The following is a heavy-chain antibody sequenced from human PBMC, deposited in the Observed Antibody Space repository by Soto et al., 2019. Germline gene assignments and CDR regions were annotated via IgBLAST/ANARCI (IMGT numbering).Heavy chain of an antibody. CDR2: IYYSGST. CDR1: GGSISSYY. J-gene: IGHJ3*02. Sequence: PSETLSLTCTVSGGSISSYYWSWIRQPPGKGLEWIGYIYYSGSTNYNPSLKSRVTISVDTSKNQFSLKLSSVTAADTAVYYCARVRAGRNAFDIWGQGTMVTVSS. CDR3: ARVRAGRNAFDI. D-gene: IGHD6-13*01. V-gene: IGHV4-59*01.